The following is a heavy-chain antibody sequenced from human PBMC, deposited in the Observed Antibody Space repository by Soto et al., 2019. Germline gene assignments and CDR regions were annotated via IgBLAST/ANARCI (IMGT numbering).Heavy chain of an antibody. CDR1: GGSISSGGYY. D-gene: IGHD2-15*01. CDR3: ARECSGGSCYSLHD. V-gene: IGHV4-31*03. J-gene: IGHJ4*02. Sequence: QVQLQESGPGLVKPSQTLSLTCTVSGGSISSGGYYWSWIRQHPGKGLEWIGYIYYSGSTYYNPSIKSRVTISVDTSKNQFSLKLSSVTAADTAVYYCARECSGGSCYSLHDWGQGTLVTVSS. CDR2: IYYSGST.